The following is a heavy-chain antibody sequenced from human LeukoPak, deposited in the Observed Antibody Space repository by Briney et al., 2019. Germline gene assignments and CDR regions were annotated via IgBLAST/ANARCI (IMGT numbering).Heavy chain of an antibody. CDR1: GYTFTSYD. D-gene: IGHD6-13*01. CDR3: ARGESNSWHNYYYYYGMDV. CDR2: MNPNSGNT. Sequence: ASVKVSCKASGYTFTSYDINWVRQATGQGLEWMGWMNPNSGNTGYAQKFQGRVTMTRNTSISTAYMELSSLRSEDTAVYYCARGESNSWHNYYYYYGMDVWGQGTTVTVSS. J-gene: IGHJ6*02. V-gene: IGHV1-8*01.